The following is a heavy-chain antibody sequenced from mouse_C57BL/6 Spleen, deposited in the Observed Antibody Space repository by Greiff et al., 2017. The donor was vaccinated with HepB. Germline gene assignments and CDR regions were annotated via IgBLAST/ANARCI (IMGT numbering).Heavy chain of an antibody. J-gene: IGHJ2*01. CDR2: IWRGGST. CDR1: GFSLTSYG. CDR3: AAHYDYDGSYFDY. V-gene: IGHV2-5*01. D-gene: IGHD2-4*01. Sequence: QVQLQQSGPGLVQPSQSLSITCTVSGFSLTSYGVHWVRQSPGKGLEWLGVIWRGGSTDYNAAFMSRLSITKDNSKSQVFFKMNSLQADDTAIYYGAAHYDYDGSYFDYWGQGTTLTVSS.